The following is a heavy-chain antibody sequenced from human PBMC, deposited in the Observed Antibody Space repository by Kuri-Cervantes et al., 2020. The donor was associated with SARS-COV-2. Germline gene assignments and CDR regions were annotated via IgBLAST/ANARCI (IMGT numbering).Heavy chain of an antibody. CDR1: GGSFSGYH. J-gene: IGHJ6*03. V-gene: IGHV4-34*01. CDR2: INHSGST. CDR3: ARQSSTRRYYDFWTGDMDV. Sequence: SETLSLTCAVYGGSFSGYHWSWIRQPPGKGLEWIGEINHSGSTNYNPSLKSRVTISVDTSKNQFSLNLSSVTAADTAVYYCARQSSTRRYYDFWTGDMDVWGKGTTDTVSS. D-gene: IGHD3/OR15-3a*01.